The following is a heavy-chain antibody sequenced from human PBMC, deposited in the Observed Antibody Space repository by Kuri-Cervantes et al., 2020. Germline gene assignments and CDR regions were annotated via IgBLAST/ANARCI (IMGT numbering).Heavy chain of an antibody. D-gene: IGHD1-14*01. J-gene: IGHJ4*02. V-gene: IGHV3-33*08. CDR3: ARSPHLLDY. CDR2: IWYDGSNK. Sequence: GESLKISCAASGFTFSSYGMHWVRQAPGKGLEWVAVIWYDGSNKYYADSVKGRFTISRDNSKNTLYPQMNSLRAEDTAVYYCARSPHLLDYWGQGTLVTVSS. CDR1: GFTFSSYG.